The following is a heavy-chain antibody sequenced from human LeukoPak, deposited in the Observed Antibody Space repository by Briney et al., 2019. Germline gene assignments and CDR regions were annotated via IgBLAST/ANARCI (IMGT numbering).Heavy chain of an antibody. D-gene: IGHD1-1*01. CDR3: ARALGTCFDP. J-gene: IGHJ5*02. CDR2: IHYSGST. V-gene: IGHV4-31*03. CDR1: GGSFSSGGYY. Sequence: SETLSLTCTVSGGSFSSGGYYWSWLRQHPGKGLEWIGYIHYSGSTYYNPSLKSRVSISVDTSKNQFSLKVSSVTAADTAVYYCARALGTCFDPWGQGTLVTVSS.